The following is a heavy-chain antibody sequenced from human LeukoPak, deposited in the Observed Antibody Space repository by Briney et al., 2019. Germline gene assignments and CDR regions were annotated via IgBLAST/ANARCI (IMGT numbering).Heavy chain of an antibody. V-gene: IGHV3-21*01. CDR3: ASSGWGTSYFDF. D-gene: IGHD6-19*01. CDR2: ISGSSSYI. CDR1: GFTLSSYT. Sequence: GGSLRLSCVASGFTLSSYTINWVRQAPGKGLEWVSSISGSSSYIHYADSVEGRFTTSRDNAKNSLYLQMNSLRAEDTAVYYCASSGWGTSYFDFWGQGTLVTVS. J-gene: IGHJ4*02.